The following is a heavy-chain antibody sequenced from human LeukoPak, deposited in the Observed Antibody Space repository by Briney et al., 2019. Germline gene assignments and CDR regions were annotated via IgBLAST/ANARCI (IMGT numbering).Heavy chain of an antibody. CDR3: ARGTDSSGYYAEYFQH. D-gene: IGHD3-22*01. CDR1: GFTFSSYA. V-gene: IGHV3-64*01. J-gene: IGHJ1*01. CDR2: ISSNGGST. Sequence: GGSLRLSCAASGFTFSSYAMHWVRQAPGKGLEYVSAISSNGGSTYYANSVKGRFTISRDNSKNTLYLQMNSLRAEDTAVYYCARGTDSSGYYAEYFQHWGQGTLVTVSS.